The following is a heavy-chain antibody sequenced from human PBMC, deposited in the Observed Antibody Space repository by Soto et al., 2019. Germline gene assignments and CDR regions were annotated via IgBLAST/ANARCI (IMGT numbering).Heavy chain of an antibody. CDR2: IYPGDSDT. J-gene: IGHJ5*02. V-gene: IGHV5-51*01. Sequence: GESLKISCKGSGYSFTSYWIGWVRQMPGKGLEWMGIIYPGDSDTRYSPSFQGQVTTSADKSISTAYLQWSSLKASDTAMYYCASTSIAAAGKDYNWFDPWGQGTLVTVS. CDR3: ASTSIAAAGKDYNWFDP. D-gene: IGHD6-13*01. CDR1: GYSFTSYW.